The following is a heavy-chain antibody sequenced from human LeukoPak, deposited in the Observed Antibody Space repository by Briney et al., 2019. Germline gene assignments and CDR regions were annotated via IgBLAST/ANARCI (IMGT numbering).Heavy chain of an antibody. Sequence: GGSLRLSCAASGFTFSDYAMSWVRQAPGKGLEWVSRISGSGGSTHYAGSVKGRFTISRDNSKNTLYLQMNSLRAEDTAVYYCARCDHSSSSRFDYWGRGTLVTVSS. CDR3: ARCDHSSSSRFDY. V-gene: IGHV3-23*01. D-gene: IGHD6-6*01. J-gene: IGHJ4*02. CDR2: ISGSGGST. CDR1: GFTFSDYA.